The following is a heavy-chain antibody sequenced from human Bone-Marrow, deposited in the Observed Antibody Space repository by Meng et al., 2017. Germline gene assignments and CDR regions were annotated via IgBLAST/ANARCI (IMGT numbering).Heavy chain of an antibody. Sequence: GESLKISCAASGFTFSSYPMHWARQAPGKGLEWLAVISNDGSYKNYADSVKGRFTISRDNSKNTLYLQMNSLRPEDTAVYYCVRDGDPGAWPLDYWGQGTLVTVSS. J-gene: IGHJ4*02. CDR2: ISNDGSYK. CDR1: GFTFSSYP. D-gene: IGHD7-27*01. CDR3: VRDGDPGAWPLDY. V-gene: IGHV3-30*04.